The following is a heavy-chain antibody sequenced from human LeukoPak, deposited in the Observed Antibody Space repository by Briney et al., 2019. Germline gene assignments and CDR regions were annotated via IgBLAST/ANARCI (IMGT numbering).Heavy chain of an antibody. CDR3: ARRGGATSSPFDY. CDR1: GGSISSYY. Sequence: PSETLSLTCTVSGGSISSYYWSWIRQPPGKGLEWIGEINHSGSTNYNPSLKSRVTISVDTSKNQFSLKLSSVTAADTAVYYCARRGGATSSPFDYWGQGTLVTVSS. CDR2: INHSGST. V-gene: IGHV4-34*01. J-gene: IGHJ4*02. D-gene: IGHD1-26*01.